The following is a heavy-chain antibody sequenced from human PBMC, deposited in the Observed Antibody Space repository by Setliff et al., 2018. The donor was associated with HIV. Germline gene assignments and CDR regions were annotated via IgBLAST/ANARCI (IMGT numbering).Heavy chain of an antibody. J-gene: IGHJ4*02. D-gene: IGHD3-3*01. V-gene: IGHV1-3*04. CDR2: IDSGNGNT. Sequence: ASVKVSCKASGYTFRNYAVHWVRQAPGQRLEWMGWIDSGNGNTKISPKFQDRVTIIRDTSATTVYMEVNSLRSEDTAVYYCARARFLEWLPDYWGQGTLVTVSS. CDR3: ARARFLEWLPDY. CDR1: GYTFRNYA.